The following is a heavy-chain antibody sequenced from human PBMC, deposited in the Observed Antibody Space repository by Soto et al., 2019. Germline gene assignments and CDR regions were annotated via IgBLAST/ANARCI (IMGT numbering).Heavy chain of an antibody. J-gene: IGHJ5*02. Sequence: GALRLSCAASGFTFSSYAMHWVRQAPGKGLEYVSAISSNGGSTYYADSVKGRFTISRNNAKNFMYLQMDSLRAGDTAVYYCASPPTNLDYDDDTWFDPWGQGT. V-gene: IGHV3-64*02. CDR3: ASPPTNLDYDDDTWFDP. D-gene: IGHD4-17*01. CDR2: ISSNGGST. CDR1: GFTFSSYA.